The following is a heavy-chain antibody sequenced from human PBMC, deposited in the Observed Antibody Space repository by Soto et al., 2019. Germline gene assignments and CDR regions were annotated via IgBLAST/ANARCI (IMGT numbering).Heavy chain of an antibody. J-gene: IGHJ4*02. CDR1: GGSISSYY. V-gene: IGHV4-4*07. D-gene: IGHD3-10*01. CDR3: AREGYYYGSGSYSHY. Sequence: SETLSLTCTVSGGSISSYYWSWIRQPAGKGLEWIGRIYTSGSTNYNPSLQSRVTMSVDTSKNQFSLKLSSVTAADTAVYYCAREGYYYGSGSYSHYWGQGTLVTV. CDR2: IYTSGST.